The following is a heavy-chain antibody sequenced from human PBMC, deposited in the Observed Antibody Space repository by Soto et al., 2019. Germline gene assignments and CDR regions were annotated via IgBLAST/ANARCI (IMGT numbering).Heavy chain of an antibody. CDR3: AKDLGEWRARYYYYGMDV. Sequence: QVQLVESGGGVVQPGRSLRLSCAASGFTFSSYGMHWVRQAPGKGLEWVAVISYDGSNKYYADSVKGRFTISRDNSKNTLYLQMNSLRAEDTAVYYCAKDLGEWRARYYYYGMDVWGQGTTVTVSS. CDR1: GFTFSSYG. J-gene: IGHJ6*02. D-gene: IGHD3-10*01. CDR2: ISYDGSNK. V-gene: IGHV3-30*18.